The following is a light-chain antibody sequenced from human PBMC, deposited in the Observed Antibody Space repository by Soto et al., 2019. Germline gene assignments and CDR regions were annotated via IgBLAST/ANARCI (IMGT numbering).Light chain of an antibody. CDR1: QSVSRTY. CDR3: QQYGRSGT. J-gene: IGKJ1*01. CDR2: ATS. Sequence: EIVLTQSPGTLSLSPGERATLSCRASQSVSRTYLAWYQQKPVQAPRLLIYATSIRATGIPDRFSGSGSGTDFTLTISRLEPEDFAVYYCQQYGRSGTFGQGTKVEIK. V-gene: IGKV3-20*01.